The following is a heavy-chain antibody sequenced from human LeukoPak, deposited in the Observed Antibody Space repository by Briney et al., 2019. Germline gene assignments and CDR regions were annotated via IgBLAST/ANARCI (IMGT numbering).Heavy chain of an antibody. D-gene: IGHD1-26*01. V-gene: IGHV3-48*04. J-gene: IGHJ4*02. CDR2: ISSSSSTI. CDR1: GFTFSSYG. CDR3: ARSIVGAIDY. Sequence: GGSLRLSCAASGFTFSSYGMHWVRQAPGKGLEWVSYISSSSSTIYYADSVKGRFTISRDNAKNSLYLQMNSLRAEDTAVYYCARSIVGAIDYWGQGTLVTVSS.